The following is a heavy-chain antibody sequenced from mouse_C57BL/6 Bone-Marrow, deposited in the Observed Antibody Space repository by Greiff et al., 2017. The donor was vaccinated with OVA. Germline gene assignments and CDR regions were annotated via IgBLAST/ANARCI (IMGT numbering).Heavy chain of an antibody. CDR2: IRNKANNHAT. CDR3: TSLLRANYFDY. V-gene: IGHV6-6*01. J-gene: IGHJ2*01. CDR1: GFTFSDAW. Sequence: EVHLVESGGGLVQPGGSMKLSCAASGFTFSDAWMDWVRQSPEKGLEWVAEIRNKANNHATYYAESVKGRFTISRDDSKSSVYLQMNSLRAEDAGIYYCTSLLRANYFDYWGQGTTLTVSS. D-gene: IGHD1-1*01.